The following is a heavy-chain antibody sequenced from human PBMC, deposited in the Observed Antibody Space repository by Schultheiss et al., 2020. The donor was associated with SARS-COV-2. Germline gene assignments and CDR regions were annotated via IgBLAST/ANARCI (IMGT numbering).Heavy chain of an antibody. CDR2: ISSSSSYI. V-gene: IGHV3-21*04. J-gene: IGHJ4*02. Sequence: ETLSLTCAVYGGSFSGYYWSWIRQPPGKGLEWVSSISSSSSYIYYADSVKGRFTISRDNAKNSLYLQMNSLRAEDTAVYYCAKGAYYDFWSGYSGYFDYWGQGTLVTVSS. D-gene: IGHD3-3*01. CDR1: GGSFSGYY. CDR3: AKGAYYDFWSGYSGYFDY.